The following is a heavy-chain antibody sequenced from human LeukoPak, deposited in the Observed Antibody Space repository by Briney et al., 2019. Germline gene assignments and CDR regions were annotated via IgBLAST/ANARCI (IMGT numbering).Heavy chain of an antibody. CDR1: GFTFSSYA. D-gene: IGHD2-2*01. CDR3: GHYCSSTSCPPMAFDI. Sequence: GGSLRLSCAASGFTFSSYAMSWVRQAPGKGLEWVSAISGSGGSTYYADSVKGRFTISRDNSKNTLYLQMNSLRAEDTAVYYCGHYCSSTSCPPMAFDIWGQGTMVTVSS. V-gene: IGHV3-23*01. J-gene: IGHJ3*02. CDR2: ISGSGGST.